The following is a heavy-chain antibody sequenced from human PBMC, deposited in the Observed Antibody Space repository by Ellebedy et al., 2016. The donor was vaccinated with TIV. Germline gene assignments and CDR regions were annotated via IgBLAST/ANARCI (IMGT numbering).Heavy chain of an antibody. V-gene: IGHV1-18*01. CDR2: ISAYNGNT. D-gene: IGHD3-22*01. Sequence: ASVKVSXXASGYTFTSYDINWVRQAPGQGLEWMGWISAYNGNTNYAQKLQGRVTMTTDTSTSTAYMELRSLRSDDTAVYYCARGINYYDSSGYYYWGQGTLVTVSS. J-gene: IGHJ4*02. CDR1: GYTFTSYD. CDR3: ARGINYYDSSGYYY.